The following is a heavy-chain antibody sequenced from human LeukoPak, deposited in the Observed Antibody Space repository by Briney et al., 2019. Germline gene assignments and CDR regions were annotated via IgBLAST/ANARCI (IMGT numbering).Heavy chain of an antibody. J-gene: IGHJ6*03. CDR1: GFTYSHYG. CDR3: ARDQTKWEPLRRRDYYYMDV. V-gene: IGHV3-21*01. D-gene: IGHD1-26*01. Sequence: GGTLRLSCVASGFTYSHYGMNWVRQAPGKGPEWVSGITSDSRGIYYADSVKGRFTIYRDNSKMTLYLQMNSLRAEDTAVYYCARDQTKWEPLRRRDYYYMDVWGKGTTVTVSS. CDR2: ITSDSRGI.